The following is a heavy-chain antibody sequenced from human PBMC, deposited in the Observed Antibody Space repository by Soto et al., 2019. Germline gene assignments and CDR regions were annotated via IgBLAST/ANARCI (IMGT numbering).Heavy chain of an antibody. J-gene: IGHJ4*02. Sequence: QVQLVESGGGVVQPGRSLRLSCAASGFTFSSYGMHWVRQAPGKGLEWVAVISYDGSNKYYADSVKGRFTISRDNSKNTLYLQMSSLRGEDTAVYYCATEGDGSSFDTWGQGTLVTVSS. CDR2: ISYDGSNK. CDR3: ATEGDGSSFDT. CDR1: GFTFSSYG. V-gene: IGHV3-30*03. D-gene: IGHD1-26*01.